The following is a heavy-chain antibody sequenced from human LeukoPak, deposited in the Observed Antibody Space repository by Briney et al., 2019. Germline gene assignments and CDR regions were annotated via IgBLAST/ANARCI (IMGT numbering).Heavy chain of an antibody. CDR3: AKDPGVVIMPNWFDP. V-gene: IGHV1-18*01. Sequence: ASVKVSCKASGYTFTSYGISWVRQAPGQGLEWMGWISAYNGNTNYAQKLQGRVTMTTDTSTSTAYMELRSLRSDDTAVYYCAKDPGVVIMPNWFDPWGQGTLVTVSS. J-gene: IGHJ5*02. CDR2: ISAYNGNT. CDR1: GYTFTSYG. D-gene: IGHD3-3*01.